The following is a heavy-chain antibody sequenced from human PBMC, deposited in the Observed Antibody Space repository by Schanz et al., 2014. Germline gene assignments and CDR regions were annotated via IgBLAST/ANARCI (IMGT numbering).Heavy chain of an antibody. CDR2: INQSGRA. D-gene: IGHD1-26*01. CDR1: GGSLSGYY. CDR3: ARGDEGGRGLTWGAD. Sequence: QVQLQQWGAGLLKPSETLSLSCAVYGGSLSGYYWGWVRQPPRKGLEWIGEINQSGRASYNPSLKSRVTISVDTSNNQFSLKVTSVTAADTALYFCARGDEGGRGLTWGADWGQGTLVTVSS. V-gene: IGHV4-34*01. J-gene: IGHJ4*02.